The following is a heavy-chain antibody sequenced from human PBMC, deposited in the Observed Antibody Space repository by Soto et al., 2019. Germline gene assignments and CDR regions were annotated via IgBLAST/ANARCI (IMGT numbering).Heavy chain of an antibody. D-gene: IGHD5-12*01. CDR3: ARAGYEAGTSSCWFDS. J-gene: IGHJ5*01. Sequence: QLQLQESGSGLVKPSETLSLTCAVSGGSISSGCYSWSWLRQPQGQGLEGIGYICQSGSTHYNLSLKSRFTIPVDTSKNQFSLKLRSVTAADTAVYYCARAGYEAGTSSCWFDSWGQGTLVTVSS. V-gene: IGHV4-30-2*01. CDR1: GGSISSGCYS. CDR2: ICQSGST.